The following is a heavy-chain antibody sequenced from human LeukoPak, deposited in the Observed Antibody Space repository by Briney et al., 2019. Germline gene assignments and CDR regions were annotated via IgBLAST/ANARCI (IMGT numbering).Heavy chain of an antibody. CDR3: ARAREGRQSGGLNWFDP. J-gene: IGHJ5*02. CDR2: IYYSGST. V-gene: IGHV4-31*03. D-gene: IGHD2-15*01. CDR1: GGSISSGGYY. Sequence: SETLSLTCTVSGGSISSGGYYWSWIRQHPGKGLEWIGYIYYSGSTYYNPSLKSRVTISVDTSKNQFSLKLSSVTAADTAVYYCARAREGRQSGGLNWFDPWGQGTLVTVSS.